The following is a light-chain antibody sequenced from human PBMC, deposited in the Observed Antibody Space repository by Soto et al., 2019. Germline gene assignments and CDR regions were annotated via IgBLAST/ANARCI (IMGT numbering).Light chain of an antibody. CDR2: GVS. Sequence: QSVLTQPASVSGSPGQSITISCTGTSSDVGGYNYVPWYQHHPDKAPKLIIFGVSNRPAGISNRFSGSKSGNMASLTIPGLQAEDEADYYCSSYTRRSNIVFGTGTKVTVL. V-gene: IGLV2-14*01. CDR3: SSYTRRSNIV. CDR1: SSDVGGYNY. J-gene: IGLJ1*01.